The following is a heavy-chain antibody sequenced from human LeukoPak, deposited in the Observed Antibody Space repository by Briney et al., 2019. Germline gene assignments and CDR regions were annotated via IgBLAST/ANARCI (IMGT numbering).Heavy chain of an antibody. V-gene: IGHV1-8*01. Sequence: ASVKVSCKASGYTFTSYDSNWVRQATGQGLEWMGWMNPNSGNTGYAQKFQGRVTMTRNTSISTAYMELSSLRSEDTAVYYCARGVAYYDSSGSELDYWGQGTLVTVSS. J-gene: IGHJ4*02. CDR3: ARGVAYYDSSGSELDY. D-gene: IGHD3-22*01. CDR1: GYTFTSYD. CDR2: MNPNSGNT.